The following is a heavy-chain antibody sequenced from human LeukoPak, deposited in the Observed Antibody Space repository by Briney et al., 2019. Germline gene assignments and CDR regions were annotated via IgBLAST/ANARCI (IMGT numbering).Heavy chain of an antibody. CDR3: ARGPQGVTRPEY. V-gene: IGHV4-39*02. D-gene: IGHD4-17*01. CDR2: IYYTGSS. J-gene: IGHJ4*02. CDR1: GXSISSSTYF. Sequence: SETLSLTCTVSGXSISSSTYFWGWIRQPPGKGLEWIGTIYYTGSSYYNPSLKSRVTISVDTSKNHFSLKVRSVTAADTAVYYCARGPQGVTRPEYWGQGTLVTVSS.